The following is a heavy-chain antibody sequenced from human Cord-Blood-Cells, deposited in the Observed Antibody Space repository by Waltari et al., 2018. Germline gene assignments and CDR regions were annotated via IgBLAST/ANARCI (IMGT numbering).Heavy chain of an antibody. CDR3: ATNSGYDAFDI. Sequence: QLQLQESGPGLVKPSETLSLTCTVSGGSISSSSYYWGWIRQPPGKGLEWIGSIHYSGSTYSNPSLKSRVTISVDTSKNQFSLKLISVTAADTAVYYCATNSGYDAFDIWGQGTMVTVSS. J-gene: IGHJ3*02. CDR1: GGSISSSSYY. V-gene: IGHV4-39*07. D-gene: IGHD5-12*01. CDR2: IHYSGST.